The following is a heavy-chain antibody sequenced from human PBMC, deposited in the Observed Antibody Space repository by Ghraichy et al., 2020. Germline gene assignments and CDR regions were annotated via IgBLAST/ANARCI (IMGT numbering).Heavy chain of an antibody. CDR1: GSSIGGHY. CDR3: ARGPSGLITFDC. J-gene: IGHJ3*01. CDR2: VYPTGYT. V-gene: IGHV4-4*07. Sequence: SETLSLTCAVSGSSIGGHYWSWVRQPAGKGLEWIGRVYPTGYTNYNPSLESRVFMSADMSKNQLSLTMTSVTAADTAVYFCARGPSGLITFDCWGQGTTGTVS.